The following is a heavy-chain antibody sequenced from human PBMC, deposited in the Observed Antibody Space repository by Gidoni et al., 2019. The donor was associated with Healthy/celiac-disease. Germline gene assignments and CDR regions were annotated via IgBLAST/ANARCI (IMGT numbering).Heavy chain of an antibody. CDR1: GFTFSRYS. CDR2: ISSSSSYI. D-gene: IGHD2-15*01. CDR3: ARVRGSCYPYCFDY. J-gene: IGHJ4*02. Sequence: EVQLVESGGGLVKPGGSLRLSCAASGFTFSRYSMNWVRQAPGKGLEWVSSISSSSSYIYYADSVKGRFTISRDNAKNSLYLQMNSLRAEDTAVYYCARVRGSCYPYCFDYWGQGTLVTVSS. V-gene: IGHV3-21*01.